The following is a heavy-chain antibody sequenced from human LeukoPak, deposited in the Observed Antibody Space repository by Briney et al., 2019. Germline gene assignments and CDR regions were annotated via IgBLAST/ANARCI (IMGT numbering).Heavy chain of an antibody. Sequence: PGGSLRLSCAASGFTFSTFWMHWVRQAPGKGLAWVSGINSDGSSTTYADSVKGRFTISRDNAKNTLYLQMNNLRAEDTAVYYCARGRYYGMDVWGQGTTVTVSS. CDR1: GFTFSTFW. CDR2: INSDGSST. V-gene: IGHV3-74*03. J-gene: IGHJ6*02. CDR3: ARGRYYGMDV.